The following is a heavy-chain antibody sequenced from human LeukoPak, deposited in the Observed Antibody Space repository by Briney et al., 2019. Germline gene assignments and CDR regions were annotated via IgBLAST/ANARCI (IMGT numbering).Heavy chain of an antibody. V-gene: IGHV4-34*01. CDR2: INHSGST. CDR1: GGSFSGYY. CDR3: ARGRGRPLLKRYYGMDV. J-gene: IGHJ6*02. D-gene: IGHD2-21*02. Sequence: SETLSPTCAVYGGSFSGYYWSWIRQPPGKGLEWIGEINHSGSTNYNPSLKSRVTISVDTSKNQLSLKLSSVTAADTAVYYCARGRGRPLLKRYYGMDVWGQGTTVTVSS.